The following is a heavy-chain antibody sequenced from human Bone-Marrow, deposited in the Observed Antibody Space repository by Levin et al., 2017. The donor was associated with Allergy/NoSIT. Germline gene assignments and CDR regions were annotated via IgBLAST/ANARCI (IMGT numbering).Heavy chain of an antibody. CDR1: GGTFSSYA. CDR2: IIPIFGTA. D-gene: IGHD5-24*01. Sequence: GASVKVSCKASGGTFSSYAISWVRQAPGQGLEWMGGIIPIFGTANYAQKFQGRVTITADESTSTAYMELSSLRSEDTAVYYCAREGASSFMATRMGNAFDIWGQGTMVTVSS. J-gene: IGHJ3*02. V-gene: IGHV1-69*13. CDR3: AREGASSFMATRMGNAFDI.